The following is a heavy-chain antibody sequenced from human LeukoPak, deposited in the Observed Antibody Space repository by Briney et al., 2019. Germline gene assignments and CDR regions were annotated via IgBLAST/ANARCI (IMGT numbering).Heavy chain of an antibody. J-gene: IGHJ4*02. CDR3: AREGPRGNSQFDY. D-gene: IGHD2/OR15-2a*01. Sequence: GGSLRLSCAASGFTFSSYGMHWVRQAPGKGLEWVALIWYDGSNKYYADSVKGRLTTSRDNSKNTLYLQMNSLRAEDTAVYYCAREGPRGNSQFDYWGQGTLVTVSS. CDR2: IWYDGSNK. V-gene: IGHV3-33*01. CDR1: GFTFSSYG.